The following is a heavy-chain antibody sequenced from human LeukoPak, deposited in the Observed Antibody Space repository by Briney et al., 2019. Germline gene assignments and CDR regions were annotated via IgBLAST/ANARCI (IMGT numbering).Heavy chain of an antibody. Sequence: SETLSLTCTVSGGSIRSSYYYWGWIRQPPGKGLEWIGSIYDSGSTYYNPSLKSRVTISVDTSKNQFSLKLNSVTAADTAVYYCARGWLYSSLGPYYFDYWGQGTLVTVSS. D-gene: IGHD6-13*01. V-gene: IGHV4-39*01. CDR3: ARGWLYSSLGPYYFDY. CDR2: IYDSGST. J-gene: IGHJ4*02. CDR1: GGSIRSSYYY.